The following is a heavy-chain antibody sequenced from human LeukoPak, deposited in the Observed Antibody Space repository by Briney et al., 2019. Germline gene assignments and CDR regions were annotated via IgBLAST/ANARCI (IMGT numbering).Heavy chain of an antibody. Sequence: SETLSLTCTVSGGSVSSYYWSWIRQPPGKGLEWIGYIYYSGSTNYNPSLKSRVTISVDTSKNQFSLKLSSVTAADTAVYYCARDYGDYYFDYWGQGTLVTVSS. CDR1: GGSVSSYY. CDR2: IYYSGST. J-gene: IGHJ4*02. D-gene: IGHD4-17*01. V-gene: IGHV4-59*02. CDR3: ARDYGDYYFDY.